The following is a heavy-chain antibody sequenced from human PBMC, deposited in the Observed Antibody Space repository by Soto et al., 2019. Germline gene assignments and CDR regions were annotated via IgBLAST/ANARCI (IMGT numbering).Heavy chain of an antibody. Sequence: QVQLMQSGAEVKKPGASVKVSCKASGDTFTDYYIHWVRQAPGQGLEWMGTVNPSGGHTTYAQHFLGRVTMTRATSTSTLYMELTSMTSDDTAIYYCARGGHVVVVTAALDYWGQGHLVTVSS. V-gene: IGHV1-46*01. J-gene: IGHJ4*02. CDR3: ARGGHVVVVTAALDY. CDR1: GDTFTDYY. D-gene: IGHD2-21*02. CDR2: VNPSGGHT.